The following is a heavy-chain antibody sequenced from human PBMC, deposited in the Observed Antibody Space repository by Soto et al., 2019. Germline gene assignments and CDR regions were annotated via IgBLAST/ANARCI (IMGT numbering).Heavy chain of an antibody. D-gene: IGHD6-19*01. V-gene: IGHV3-74*03. CDR2: ISVDGRDT. CDR3: VRAPQQRPLDF. J-gene: IGHJ4*01. CDR1: GFSLSDYW. Sequence: GGSLRLSCAASGFSLSDYWMHWVRQVPGKGLLWVSRISVDGRDTTYADSVKGRFTISRDNAKNTLYLQMDSLRAEDTAVYYCVRAPQQRPLDFWGHGTLVTASS.